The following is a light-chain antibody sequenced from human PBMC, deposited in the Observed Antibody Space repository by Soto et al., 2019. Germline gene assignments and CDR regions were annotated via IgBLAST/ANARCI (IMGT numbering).Light chain of an antibody. J-gene: IGLJ1*01. Sequence: QSVLTQPASVSGSPGQSITISCTGTSSDVGGYNYVSWYQQHQGKAPKLMIYEVSNRPSGVSNRFSGSKSGNTASLTLSGLQSEDEADYCCSSYTSSSSLVFGNGNKVTVL. V-gene: IGLV2-14*01. CDR3: SSYTSSSSLV. CDR2: EVS. CDR1: SSDVGGYNY.